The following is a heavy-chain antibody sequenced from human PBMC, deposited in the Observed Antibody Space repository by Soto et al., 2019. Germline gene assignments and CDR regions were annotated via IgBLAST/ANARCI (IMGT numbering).Heavy chain of an antibody. Sequence: GGSLRLSCAASGFTFSSYSMNWVRQAPGKGLEWVSSISSSSSYIYYADSVKGRFTISRDNAKNSLYLQMNSLRAEDTAVYYCARGNYDSSGYLLTWGQGTPVTVSS. V-gene: IGHV3-21*01. D-gene: IGHD3-22*01. J-gene: IGHJ5*02. CDR3: ARGNYDSSGYLLT. CDR2: ISSSSSYI. CDR1: GFTFSSYS.